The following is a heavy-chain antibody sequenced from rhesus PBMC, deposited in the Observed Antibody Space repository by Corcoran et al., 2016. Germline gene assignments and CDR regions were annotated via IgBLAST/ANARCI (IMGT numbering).Heavy chain of an antibody. CDR1: GYYISSGYD. J-gene: IGHJ4*01. CDR3: ARQGDSSADY. Sequence: QVQLQESGPGLVKPSETLSLTCAVSGYYISSGYDGGWIRRHPEKGLEYIGYILGSDGITYSNPSLNSRVTISKDTYQTQFSLKLNSVTAADTAVYHCARQGDSSADYWGQGVLVTVSS. V-gene: IGHV4-99*01. D-gene: IGHD5-24*01. CDR2: ILGSDGIT.